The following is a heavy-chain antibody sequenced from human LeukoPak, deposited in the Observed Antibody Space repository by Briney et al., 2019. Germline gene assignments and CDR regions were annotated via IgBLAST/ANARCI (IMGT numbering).Heavy chain of an antibody. CDR3: AKSASGWTWNCFDY. CDR1: GFTFSSFE. CDR2: ISASGTIT. J-gene: IGHJ4*02. V-gene: IGHV3-48*03. Sequence: GGSLRLSCAASGFTFSSFEMNWVRQAPGKGLEWTSYISASGTITHYADSVEGRFTISRDNAKNSLYLQMNSLRAEDTAVYYCAKSASGWTWNCFDYWGQGTLVTVSS. D-gene: IGHD6-19*01.